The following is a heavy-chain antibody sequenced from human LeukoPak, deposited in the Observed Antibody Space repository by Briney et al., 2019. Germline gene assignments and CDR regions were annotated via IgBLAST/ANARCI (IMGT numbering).Heavy chain of an antibody. V-gene: IGHV1-24*01. D-gene: IGHD3-22*01. CDR2: FDPEDGET. CDR3: ASQGERQLLLPQMDV. J-gene: IGHJ6*03. CDR1: GYTLTELS. Sequence: ASVKVSCKVSGYTLTELSMHWVRQAPGKGLEWMGGFDPEDGETIYAQKFQGRVTMTRDTSISTAYMELSRLRSDDTAVYDCASQGERQLLLPQMDVWGKGTTVTVSS.